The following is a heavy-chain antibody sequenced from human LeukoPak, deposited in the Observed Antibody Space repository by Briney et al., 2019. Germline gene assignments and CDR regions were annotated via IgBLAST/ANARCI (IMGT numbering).Heavy chain of an antibody. CDR2: INNYNNNT. Sequence: ASVKVSCKASGYTFTSYGISWVRQAPGQGLEWMGWINNYNNNTNYVQKFQGRVTMTTDTSTNTAYMELRSLRSDDTAVYYCARRGLDYWGQGTLVTVSS. V-gene: IGHV1-18*01. J-gene: IGHJ4*02. D-gene: IGHD3-10*01. CDR3: ARRGLDY. CDR1: GYTFTSYG.